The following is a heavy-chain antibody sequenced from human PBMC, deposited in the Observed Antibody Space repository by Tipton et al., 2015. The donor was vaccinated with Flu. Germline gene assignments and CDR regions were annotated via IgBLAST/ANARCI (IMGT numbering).Heavy chain of an antibody. Sequence: TLSLTCTVSGGSMTDAYWSWIRQPSGGGLEWLGYGYYTGITFYNPSLKSRVSIFLDISKNLFSLKMTSLSAADTATYYCARVRGDSGTLRFDPWGQGVLVTVSS. CDR2: GYYTGIT. CDR3: ARVRGDSGTLRFDP. V-gene: IGHV4-30-4*01. D-gene: IGHD3-10*01. CDR1: GGSMTDAY. J-gene: IGHJ5*02.